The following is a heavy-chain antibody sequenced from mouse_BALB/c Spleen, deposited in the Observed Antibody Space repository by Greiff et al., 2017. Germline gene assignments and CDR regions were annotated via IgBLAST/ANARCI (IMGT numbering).Heavy chain of an antibody. CDR3: ARYFFYYGSSYAMDY. CDR2: ISYSGST. D-gene: IGHD1-1*01. J-gene: IGHJ4*01. CDR1: GDSITSGY. Sequence: DVHLVESGPSLVKPSQTLSLTCSVTGDSITSGYWNWIRKFPGNKLEYMGYISYSGSTYYNPSLKSRISITRDTSKNQYYLQLNSVTTEDTATYYCARYFFYYGSSYAMDYWGQGTSVTVSS. V-gene: IGHV3-8*02.